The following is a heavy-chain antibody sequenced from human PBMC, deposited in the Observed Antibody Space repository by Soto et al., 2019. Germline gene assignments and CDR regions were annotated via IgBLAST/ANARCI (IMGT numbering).Heavy chain of an antibody. CDR3: AREDPPAVAGKEGDY. V-gene: IGHV4-59*04. CDR2: IYYSGST. J-gene: IGHJ4*02. D-gene: IGHD6-19*01. CDR1: GGSISSYY. Sequence: SETLSLTCTVSGGSISSYYWSWIRQPPGKGLEWIGYIYYSGSTSYNPSLKSRVTISADTSKNQFSLNLNSVTAADTAVYYCAREDPPAVAGKEGDYWGQGTLVTVS.